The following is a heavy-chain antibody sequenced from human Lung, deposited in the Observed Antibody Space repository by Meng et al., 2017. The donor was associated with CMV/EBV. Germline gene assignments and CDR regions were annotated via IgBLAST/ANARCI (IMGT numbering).Heavy chain of an antibody. J-gene: IGHJ3*02. CDR3: ARRQYQLVCLAAFDI. CDR2: IKPNSGGT. D-gene: IGHD2-2*01. V-gene: IGHV1-2*02. CDR1: GYTFTGYY. Sequence: SVXVSXXASGYTFTGYYMHWVRQAPGQGLEWMGWIKPNSGGTNYAQKFQGRVTMTRDTSISTAYMELSRLRSHDTAVYYCARRQYQLVCLAAFDIWGQGTXVTVSS.